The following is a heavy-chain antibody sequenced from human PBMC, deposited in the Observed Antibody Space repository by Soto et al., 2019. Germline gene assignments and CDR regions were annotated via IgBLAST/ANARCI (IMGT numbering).Heavy chain of an antibody. V-gene: IGHV1-8*01. Sequence: ASVKVSCKASEYSFTSLDINWVRQTAGQGLEWMGWMQPSTGRTGYAQKFQGRVTMTRDTSINTAYMELTTLTSDDTAFYYCARGVSAGVDYWGQGTLVTSPQ. J-gene: IGHJ4*02. D-gene: IGHD1-26*01. CDR1: EYSFTSLD. CDR2: MQPSTGRT. CDR3: ARGVSAGVDY.